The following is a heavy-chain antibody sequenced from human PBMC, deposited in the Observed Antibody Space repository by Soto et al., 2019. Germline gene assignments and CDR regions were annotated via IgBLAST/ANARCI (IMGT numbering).Heavy chain of an antibody. CDR2: IYGDDTR. J-gene: IGHJ2*01. V-gene: IGHV2-5*02. D-gene: IGHD2-21*02. Sequence: QITLRESGPTLVKPTQTLTLTCTLSGFSLSSSGVAVGWVRQPPGKALEWLALIYGDDTRQYRPSLGGRVTITKDTSNTQVVLRVTNMDTVDRGTYFCASQRTADGYFELWGRGTLVAVSS. CDR1: GFSLSSSGVA. CDR3: ASQRTADGYFEL.